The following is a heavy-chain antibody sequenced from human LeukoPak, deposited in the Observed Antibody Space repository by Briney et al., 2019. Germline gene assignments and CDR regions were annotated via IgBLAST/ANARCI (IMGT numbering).Heavy chain of an antibody. D-gene: IGHD3-22*01. CDR1: GYTFTSYG. CDR2: ISGYNGNT. CDR3: ARDTYYYDSSGYWSGNFDY. J-gene: IGHJ4*02. Sequence: ASVKVSCKASGYTFTSYGISWVRQAPGQGLEGMGWISGYNGNTNYAQKLQGRVTMTTDTSTSTAYMELRSLRSDDTVVYYCARDTYYYDSSGYWSGNFDYWGQGTLVTVST. V-gene: IGHV1-18*01.